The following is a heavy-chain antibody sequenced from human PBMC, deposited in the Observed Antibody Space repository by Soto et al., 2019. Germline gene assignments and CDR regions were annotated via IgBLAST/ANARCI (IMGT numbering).Heavy chain of an antibody. CDR3: AIDPLSSFATDV. V-gene: IGHV1-69*13. D-gene: IGHD3-10*02. Sequence: GASVKVSCKASGDTFSSYAISWVRQAPGKGLEWMGKIIPTFGRTNYAQKFQGRLTISADDSTSTAYMELTSLESDDTAVYYCAIDPLSSFATDVWGQGTTVTVS. CDR1: GDTFSSYA. CDR2: IIPTFGRT. J-gene: IGHJ6*02.